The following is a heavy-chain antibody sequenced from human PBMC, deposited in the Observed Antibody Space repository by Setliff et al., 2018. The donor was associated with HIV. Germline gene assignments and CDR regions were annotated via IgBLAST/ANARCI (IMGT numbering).Heavy chain of an antibody. CDR1: GASISNGSYY. Sequence: SETLSLTCTVSGASISNGSYYWSWIRQPAGKGLEWIGRMYTSGSTNYNPSLKSRVTISGDTSKNQFSLKLTSVTAADTAVYYCATFPTTVTALGSNYWGQGTLVTVSS. V-gene: IGHV4-61*02. CDR2: MYTSGST. J-gene: IGHJ4*02. CDR3: ATFPTTVTALGSNY. D-gene: IGHD2-21*02.